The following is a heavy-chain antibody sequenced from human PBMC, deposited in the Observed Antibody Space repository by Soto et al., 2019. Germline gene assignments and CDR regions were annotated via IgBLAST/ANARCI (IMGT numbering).Heavy chain of an antibody. V-gene: IGHV4-31*03. CDR2: IYYSGST. J-gene: IGHJ4*02. CDR3: AREFSRGHLDY. D-gene: IGHD3-10*01. CDR1: GGSISSGGYY. Sequence: SETLSLTCTVSGGSISSGGYYWTWIRQHPGQGLEWIGYIYYSGSTYYNPSLKSRVAISVDTSKNQFSLKLSSVTAADTAVYYCAREFSRGHLDYWGQGTLVSVS.